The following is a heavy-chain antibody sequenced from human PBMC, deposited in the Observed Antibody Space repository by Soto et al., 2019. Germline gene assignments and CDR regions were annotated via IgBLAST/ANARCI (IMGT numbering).Heavy chain of an antibody. CDR2: INAGNGNT. CDR1: GYTFTSYA. CDR3: ARDVGGMDI. V-gene: IGHV1-3*01. Sequence: QVQLVQSGAEVKKPGASVKVSCKASGYTFTSYAMHWVRQAPGQGLEGMGWINAGNGNTKYSQKFQDRVTITRDTSASIAYMELSSLRSEDTAVYYCARDVGGMDIWGQGTMVTVSS. J-gene: IGHJ3*02. D-gene: IGHD3-10*01.